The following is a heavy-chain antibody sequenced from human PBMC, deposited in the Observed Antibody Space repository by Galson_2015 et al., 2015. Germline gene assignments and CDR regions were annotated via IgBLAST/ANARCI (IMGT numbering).Heavy chain of an antibody. Sequence: SLRLSCAASGFTFSNAWMSWVRQAPGKGLEWVGRIKSKTDGGTTDYAAPVKGRFTISRDDSKNTLYLQMNSLKTEDTAVYYCTRRTAYYYYYGMDVWGQGTTVTVSS. CDR3: TRRTAYYYYYGMDV. D-gene: IGHD1/OR15-1a*01. CDR1: GFTFSNAW. V-gene: IGHV3-15*01. J-gene: IGHJ6*02. CDR2: IKSKTDGGTT.